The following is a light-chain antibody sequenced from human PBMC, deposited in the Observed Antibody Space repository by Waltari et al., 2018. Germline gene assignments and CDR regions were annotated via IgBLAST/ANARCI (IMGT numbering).Light chain of an antibody. V-gene: IGLV2-14*03. CDR3: SSYTSSSTVV. Sequence: QSALTQPASVSGSPGQSITISCTGTSSDVGGYNYVSWYQQHPGKATKLMIYDVSKRPSGVSNCFSCAKAGNTAFLTISGLQAEDEAVYYCSSYTSSSTVVFGGGTKLTVL. CDR1: SSDVGGYNY. J-gene: IGLJ2*01. CDR2: DVS.